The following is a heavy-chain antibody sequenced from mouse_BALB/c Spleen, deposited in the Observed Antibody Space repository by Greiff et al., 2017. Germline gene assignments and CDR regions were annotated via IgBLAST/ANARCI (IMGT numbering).Heavy chain of an antibody. Sequence: EVMLVESGGGLVKPGGSLKLSCAASGFAFSSYDMSWVRQTPEKRLEWVAYISSGGGSTYYPDTVKGRFTISRDNAKNTLYLQMSSLKSEDTAMYYCARQGFITTATGAMDYWGQGTSVTVSS. J-gene: IGHJ4*01. V-gene: IGHV5-12-1*01. CDR3: ARQGFITTATGAMDY. CDR1: GFAFSSYD. CDR2: ISSGGGST. D-gene: IGHD1-2*01.